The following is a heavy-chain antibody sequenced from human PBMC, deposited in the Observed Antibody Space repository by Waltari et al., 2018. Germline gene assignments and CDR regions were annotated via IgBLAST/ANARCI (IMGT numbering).Heavy chain of an antibody. J-gene: IGHJ4*02. CDR1: GYSISSGYY. D-gene: IGHD1-26*01. CDR2: IYHSGST. CDR3: ATGRGYFDY. V-gene: IGHV4-38-2*02. Sequence: QVQLQESGPGLVKPSETLSLTCTVSGYSISSGYYWGWIRQPPGKGLEWIGSIYHSGSTYYNPSHKSRVTISVDTSKNQFSLKLSSVTAADTAVYYCATGRGYFDYWGQGTLVTVSS.